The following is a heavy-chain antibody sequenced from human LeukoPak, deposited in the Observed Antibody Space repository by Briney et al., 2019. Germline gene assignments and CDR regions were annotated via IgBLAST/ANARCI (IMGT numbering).Heavy chain of an antibody. V-gene: IGHV3-23*01. J-gene: IGHJ4*02. Sequence: GGSLRLSCAASGFTFSSYAMSWVRQAPGRGLEWVSTISGSGDYTFYADSVKGRFTISRDNSKNTLNLQMNSLIADDTAVYYGAKRGIAPAAAFDYGGRGTLVTVSS. CDR3: AKRGIAPAAAFDY. D-gene: IGHD2-15*01. CDR1: GFTFSSYA. CDR2: ISGSGDYT.